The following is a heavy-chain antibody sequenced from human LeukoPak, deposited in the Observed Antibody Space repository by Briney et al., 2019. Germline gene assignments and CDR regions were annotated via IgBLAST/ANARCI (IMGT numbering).Heavy chain of an antibody. D-gene: IGHD2-8*01. CDR1: GGSFSGYY. CDR3: ARGKSMVLFDY. V-gene: IGHV4-34*01. J-gene: IGHJ4*02. Sequence: TSETLSLTCAVYGGSFSGYYWSWIRQPPGKGLEWIGEINHSGSTNYNPSLKSRVTISVDTSKNQFSLKLSSVTAADTAVYYCARGKSMVLFDYWGQGTLVTASS. CDR2: INHSGST.